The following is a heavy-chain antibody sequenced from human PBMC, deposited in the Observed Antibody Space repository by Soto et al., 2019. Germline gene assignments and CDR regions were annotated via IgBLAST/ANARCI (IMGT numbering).Heavy chain of an antibody. CDR2: ISGSGGST. CDR3: ARGFSVGKGSPQDF. Sequence: PGGSLRLSCAASGFTFSSFAMSWVRQAPGKGLDWVSAISGSGGSTYSADSVKGRFTISIDNSKNTLYLQMSSLRAEDTAVYYCARGFSVGKGSPQDFWGQGSLVTVSS. V-gene: IGHV3-23*01. J-gene: IGHJ4*02. D-gene: IGHD2-15*01. CDR1: GFTFSSFA.